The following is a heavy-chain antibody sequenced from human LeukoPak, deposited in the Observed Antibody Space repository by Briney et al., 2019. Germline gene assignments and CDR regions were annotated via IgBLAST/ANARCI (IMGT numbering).Heavy chain of an antibody. V-gene: IGHV3-23*01. Sequence: GGSLRLSCAASGFTFSSYAMSWVRQAPGKGLEWVSAISGSGGSTYYADSVKGRFTISRDNSKNTLYLQMNSLRAEDTAVYYCAKMTRVVPAASRFDYWGQGTLVTVSS. D-gene: IGHD2-2*01. CDR1: GFTFSSYA. CDR2: ISGSGGST. J-gene: IGHJ4*02. CDR3: AKMTRVVPAASRFDY.